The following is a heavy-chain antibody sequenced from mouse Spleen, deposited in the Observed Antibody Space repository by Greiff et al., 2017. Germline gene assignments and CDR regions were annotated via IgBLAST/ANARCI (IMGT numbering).Heavy chain of an antibody. CDR1: GFTFSSYA. CDR3: ARRNYGNYVDY. J-gene: IGHJ2*01. CDR2: ISSGGSYT. D-gene: IGHD2-1*01. Sequence: EVMLVESGGGLVKPGGSLKLSCAASGFTFSSYAMSWVRQTPEKRLEWVATISSGGSYTYYPDSVKGRFTIPIDNAKNTLYLQMSSLRSEDTAMYYCARRNYGNYVDYWGQGTTLTVSS. V-gene: IGHV5-9-1*01.